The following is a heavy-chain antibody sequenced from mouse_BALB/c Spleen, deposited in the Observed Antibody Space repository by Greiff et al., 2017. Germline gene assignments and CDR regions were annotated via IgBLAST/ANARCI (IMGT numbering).Heavy chain of an antibody. CDR2: IWAGGST. Sequence: VMLVESGPGLVAPSQSLSITCTVSGFSLTSYGVHWVRQPPGKGLEWLGVIWAGGSTNYNSALMSRLSISKDNSKSQVFLKMNSLQTDDTAMYYCARDRIYYDYGDAMDYWGQGTSVTVSS. D-gene: IGHD2-4*01. CDR3: ARDRIYYDYGDAMDY. J-gene: IGHJ4*01. CDR1: GFSLTSYG. V-gene: IGHV2-9*02.